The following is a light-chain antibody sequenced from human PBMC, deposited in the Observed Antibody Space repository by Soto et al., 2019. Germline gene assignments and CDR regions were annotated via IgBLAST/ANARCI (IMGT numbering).Light chain of an antibody. CDR3: AARDDSLSGVV. J-gene: IGLJ2*01. V-gene: IGLV1-47*01. CDR2: RNN. CDR1: SSNIGSNF. Sequence: QSVLTQPPSASGTPGQRVTISCSGSSSNIGSNFVYWYQQLPGTAPKLLIYRNNQRPSGVPDRFSGSKSGTSASLAISGHRSEDEADYYCAARDDSLSGVVFGGGTKVTVL.